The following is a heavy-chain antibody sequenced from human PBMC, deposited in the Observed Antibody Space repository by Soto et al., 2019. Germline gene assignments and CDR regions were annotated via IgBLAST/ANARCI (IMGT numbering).Heavy chain of an antibody. Sequence: QVQLVQSGAEVKKPGASVKVSCKASGYTFTSYGISWVRQAPGQGLEWMGWISAYNGNTNYAQKLQGRVTMITDTSTSTAYMELRSLRSDDTAVYYCARVGAVAGPAPRTYYYYGMDVWGQGTTVTVSS. V-gene: IGHV1-18*01. J-gene: IGHJ6*02. CDR3: ARVGAVAGPAPRTYYYYGMDV. D-gene: IGHD6-19*01. CDR2: ISAYNGNT. CDR1: GYTFTSYG.